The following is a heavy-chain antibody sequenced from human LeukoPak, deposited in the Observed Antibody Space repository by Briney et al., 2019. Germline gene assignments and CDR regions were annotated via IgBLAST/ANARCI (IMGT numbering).Heavy chain of an antibody. Sequence: PGGSLRLSCVASGFNITIYGMSWVRQAPGKSLEWVSGISSSRGSYYADSVKGRFTISRDNSKNMVYLQMSSLRVEDTAIYYCAKLQWLFPDDVFDIWGQGRMVTVSS. CDR2: ISSSRGS. J-gene: IGHJ3*02. CDR1: GFNITIYG. D-gene: IGHD3-22*01. CDR3: AKLQWLFPDDVFDI. V-gene: IGHV3-23*01.